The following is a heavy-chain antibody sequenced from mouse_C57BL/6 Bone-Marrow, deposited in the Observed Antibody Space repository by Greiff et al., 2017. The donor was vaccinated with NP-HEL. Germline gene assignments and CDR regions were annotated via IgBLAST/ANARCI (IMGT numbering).Heavy chain of an antibody. CDR3: ARSPPYYSNYVDY. CDR2: ISSGSSTI. D-gene: IGHD2-5*01. V-gene: IGHV5-17*01. Sequence: EVQRVESGGGLVKPGGSLKLSCAASGFTFSDYGMHWVRQAPEKGLEWVAYISSGSSTIYYADTVKGRFTISRDNAKNTLFLQMTSLRSEDTAMYYCARSPPYYSNYVDYWGQGTTLTVSS. J-gene: IGHJ2*01. CDR1: GFTFSDYG.